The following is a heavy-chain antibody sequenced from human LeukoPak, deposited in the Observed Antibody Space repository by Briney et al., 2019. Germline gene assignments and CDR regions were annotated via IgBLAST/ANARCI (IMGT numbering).Heavy chain of an antibody. CDR3: AKEYSGGWSFDY. D-gene: IGHD6-19*01. J-gene: IGHJ4*02. CDR1: GFTCIRSV. Sequence: GGSLRLSCVASGFTCIRSVMRWVREGLGEGLERGSGISGSGDRTNYADSVKGRFTISRDNSKNTLYLQVNSLRAEDTAVYYCAKEYSGGWSFDYWGQGTLVTVSS. V-gene: IGHV3-23*01. CDR2: ISGSGDRT.